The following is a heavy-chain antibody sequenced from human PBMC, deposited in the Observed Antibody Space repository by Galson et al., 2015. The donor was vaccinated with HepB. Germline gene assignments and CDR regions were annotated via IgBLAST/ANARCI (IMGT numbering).Heavy chain of an antibody. CDR3: TRVGWEPHEGGWGYYYYGMDV. D-gene: IGHD1-26*01. CDR2: IRSKAYGGTT. J-gene: IGHJ6*02. CDR1: GFTFGDYA. V-gene: IGHV3-49*03. Sequence: SLRLSCAASGFTFGDYAMSWFRQAPGKGLEWVGFIRSKAYGGTTEYAASVKGRFTISRDDSKSIAYLQMNSLKTEDTAVYYCTRVGWEPHEGGWGYYYYGMDVWGQGTTVTVSS.